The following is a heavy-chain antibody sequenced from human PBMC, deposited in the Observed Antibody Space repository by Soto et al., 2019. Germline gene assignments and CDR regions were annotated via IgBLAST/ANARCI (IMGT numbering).Heavy chain of an antibody. CDR1: GDSVSSNSAA. J-gene: IGHJ6*02. Sequence: QVQLQQSGPGLVKPSQTLSLTCAISGDSVSSNSAAWNWIRQSPSRGLDWLGRACYRSQWYDDSAVFVSSRITVIPDTSKNQFSLQLSSVTPEDTSVYFCTEQKGDSRTYNGMDVWGQGTTVIVSS. D-gene: IGHD2-21*02. V-gene: IGHV6-1*01. CDR2: ACYRSQWYD. CDR3: TEQKGDSRTYNGMDV.